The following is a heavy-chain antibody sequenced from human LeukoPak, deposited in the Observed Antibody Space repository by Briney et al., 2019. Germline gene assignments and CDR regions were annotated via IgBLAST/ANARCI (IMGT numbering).Heavy chain of an antibody. D-gene: IGHD2-21*01. CDR3: ARADRPHGGPYLIGP. J-gene: IGHJ5*02. CDR2: INPNSGGT. V-gene: IGHV1-2*02. CDR1: GYTFTDYY. Sequence: ASVKVSCKTSGYTFTDYYMHRVRQAPGQGLEWMGWINPNSGGTSSAQKFQGRVTMTRDTSITTVYMEVSWLTSDDTAIYCARADRPHGGPYLIGPWGQGTLVTVSS.